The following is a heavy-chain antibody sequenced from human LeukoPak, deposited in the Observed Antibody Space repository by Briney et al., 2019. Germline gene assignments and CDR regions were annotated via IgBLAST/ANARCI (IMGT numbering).Heavy chain of an antibody. J-gene: IGHJ4*02. CDR2: ISGSANTI. Sequence: GGSLRLSCAASGFPFSDYYMSWIRQAPGKGLEWVSLISGSANTIYNADSVKGRFTISRDNAKNSLFLQMYSLGAEDTAVYYCARGRDQVWLPTFDYWGQGTLVTVSS. CDR3: ARGRDQVWLPTFDY. D-gene: IGHD5-12*01. V-gene: IGHV3-11*01. CDR1: GFPFSDYY.